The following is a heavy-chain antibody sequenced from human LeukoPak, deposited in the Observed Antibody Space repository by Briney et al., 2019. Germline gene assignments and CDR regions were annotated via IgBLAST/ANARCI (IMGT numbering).Heavy chain of an antibody. D-gene: IGHD5-12*01. J-gene: IGHJ4*02. CDR2: INPKTGGT. CDR1: GYTFSDYY. Sequence: SVKVSCKASGYTFSDYYIHWVRQAPGQGLEWLGWINPKTGGTDYAQRFQGSVTMTRDTSINTAYMELNRLKFDDTAVFYCARARGLIYSDYDLFDYWGQGTLVTVSS. CDR3: ARARGLIYSDYDLFDY. V-gene: IGHV1-2*02.